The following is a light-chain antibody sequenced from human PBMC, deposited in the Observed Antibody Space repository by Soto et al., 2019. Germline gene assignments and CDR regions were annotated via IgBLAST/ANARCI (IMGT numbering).Light chain of an antibody. CDR2: DVS. CDR3: CSYAGPNLKV. J-gene: IGLJ2*01. V-gene: IGLV2-11*01. CDR1: GSDNY. Sequence: QSALTQPRSVSGSPGQSVTISCAGTGSDNYVSWYQQHPGRAPRLIIYDVSKRPSGVPDRFSGSKSGNTASLTISGLQAEDEADYYYCSYAGPNLKVFGGGTKLTVL.